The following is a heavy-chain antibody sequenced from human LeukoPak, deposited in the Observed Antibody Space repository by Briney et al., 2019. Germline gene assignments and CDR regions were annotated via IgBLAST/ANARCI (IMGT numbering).Heavy chain of an antibody. D-gene: IGHD2-21*01. CDR2: IYYSGST. CDR3: ARTRVMDEAFDI. Sequence: PSETLSRTCTVSGGSISSYYWSWIRQPPGKGLEWIGYIYYSGSTNYNPSLKSRVTISVDTSKNQFSLKLSSVTAADTAVYYCARTRVMDEAFDIWGQGTMVTVSS. V-gene: IGHV4-59*08. CDR1: GGSISSYY. J-gene: IGHJ3*02.